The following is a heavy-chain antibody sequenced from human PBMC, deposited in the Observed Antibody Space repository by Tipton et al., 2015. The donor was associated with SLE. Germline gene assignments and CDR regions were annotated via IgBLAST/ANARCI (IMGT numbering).Heavy chain of an antibody. V-gene: IGHV4-34*01. CDR3: AKIVSSYGGPGTV. J-gene: IGHJ6*02. CDR1: GGSFSGYY. D-gene: IGHD4-23*01. CDR2: INHSGST. Sequence: TLSLTCAVYGGSFSGYYWSWIRQPPGKGLEWIGEINHSGSTGYNPSLKSRGTISVDKSNNQFSLKVSSVTAADTAVYYCAKIVSSYGGPGTVWGQGTTVTVSS.